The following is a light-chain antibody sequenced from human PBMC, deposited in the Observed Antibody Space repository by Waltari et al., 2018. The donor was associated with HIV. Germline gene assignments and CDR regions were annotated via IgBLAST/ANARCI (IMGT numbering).Light chain of an antibody. CDR3: GSYAGSNAYV. CDR2: EVS. J-gene: IGLJ1*01. V-gene: IGLV2-23*02. CDR1: SNDVGYYNL. Sequence: QSALTQPASVSGSPGQSITISCIGTSNDVGYYNLVAWYQQDPGKAPKVMIYEVSKRPSGVSNRFSGSKSGNTASLTISGLQAEDEADYYCGSYAGSNAYVFGIGTKVTVL.